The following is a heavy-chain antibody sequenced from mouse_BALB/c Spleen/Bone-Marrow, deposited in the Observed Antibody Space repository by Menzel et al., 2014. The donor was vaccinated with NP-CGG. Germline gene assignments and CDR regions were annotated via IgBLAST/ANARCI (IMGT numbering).Heavy chain of an antibody. Sequence: EVKLVESGGGLVQPGGSRKLSCAASGFTFSSFGMHWVRQAPEKGLEWVAYISSGSTAIFYADTVKGRFTISRDNPKNTLFLQKTSLRSEDTAMYYCTRGGNWDDFDVWGAGTTVTVSS. CDR2: ISSGSTAI. J-gene: IGHJ1*01. CDR1: GFTFSSFG. D-gene: IGHD4-1*01. V-gene: IGHV5-17*02. CDR3: TRGGNWDDFDV.